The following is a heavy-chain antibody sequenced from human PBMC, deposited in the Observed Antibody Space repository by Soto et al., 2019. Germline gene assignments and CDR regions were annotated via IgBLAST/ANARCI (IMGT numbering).Heavy chain of an antibody. V-gene: IGHV4-30-4*01. D-gene: IGHD3-10*01. CDR3: ARDPPHYYGSGSYSLT. J-gene: IGHJ5*02. CDR2: IYYSGST. Sequence: SETLSLTCTVSGGSISSGDYYWSWIRQPPGKGLEWIGYIYYSGSTYYNPSLKSRVTISVDTSKNQFSLKLSSVTAADTAVYYCARDPPHYYGSGSYSLTWGQGTLVTVSS. CDR1: GGSISSGDYY.